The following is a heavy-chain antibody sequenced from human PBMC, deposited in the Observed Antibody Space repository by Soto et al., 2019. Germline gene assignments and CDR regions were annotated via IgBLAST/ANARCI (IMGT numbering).Heavy chain of an antibody. J-gene: IGHJ4*02. CDR3: ARRYCSSPSCYAGLDY. CDR1: GFTFSNYN. D-gene: IGHD2-2*01. Sequence: GGSLRLSCVGSGFTFSNYNMNWVRQAPGKGLEWISSIRGSGATEYYADSVKGRFSVSRDNVENSVFLHMYSLRAEDTAVYYCARRYCSSPSCYAGLDYWGQGTLVTVSS. CDR2: IRGSGATE. V-gene: IGHV3-48*01.